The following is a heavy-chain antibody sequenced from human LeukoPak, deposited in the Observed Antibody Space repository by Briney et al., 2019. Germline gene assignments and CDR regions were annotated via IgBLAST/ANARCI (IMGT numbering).Heavy chain of an antibody. J-gene: IGHJ5*02. CDR3: AREVPEKHFDWPSNWFDP. D-gene: IGHD3-9*01. CDR1: GYTFTSYY. Sequence: ASVKVSCEASGYTFTSYYMHWVRQAPGQGLEWMGVINRSGGSTSYAQKFQGRVTMTRDTSTSTVYMELSSLRSEDTAVYYCAREVPEKHFDWPSNWFDPWGQGTLVTVSS. CDR2: INRSGGST. V-gene: IGHV1-46*01.